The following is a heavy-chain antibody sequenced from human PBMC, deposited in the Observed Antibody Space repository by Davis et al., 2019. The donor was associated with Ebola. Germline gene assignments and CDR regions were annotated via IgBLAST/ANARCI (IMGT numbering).Heavy chain of an antibody. CDR1: GGTFSSYT. CDR2: IIPILGIA. D-gene: IGHD3-10*01. J-gene: IGHJ5*02. V-gene: IGHV1-69*02. Sequence: AASVKVSCKASGGTFSSYTISWVRQAPGQGLEWMGRIIPILGIANYAQKLQGRVTMTTDTSTSTAYMELRSLRSDDTAVYYCAVSMTMVRGVIITWHWFDPWGQGTLVTVSS. CDR3: AVSMTMVRGVIITWHWFDP.